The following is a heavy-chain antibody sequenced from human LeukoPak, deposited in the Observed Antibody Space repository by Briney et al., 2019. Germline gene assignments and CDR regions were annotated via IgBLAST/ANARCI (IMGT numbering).Heavy chain of an antibody. CDR1: GYSFSGFY. V-gene: IGHV1-2*02. Sequence: GASVKVSCKASGYSFSGFYMHWLRQAPGQGLEWMGWINPSSGGTNYAQKFQGRVTMTRDTSISTAYMEMSSLISDDTAVYYCATVAVRSTSWYVNYWGQGTLVTVSS. D-gene: IGHD6-13*01. CDR2: INPSSGGT. J-gene: IGHJ4*02. CDR3: ATVAVRSTSWYVNY.